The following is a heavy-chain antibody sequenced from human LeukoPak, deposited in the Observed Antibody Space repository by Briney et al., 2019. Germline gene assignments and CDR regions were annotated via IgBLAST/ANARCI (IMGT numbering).Heavy chain of an antibody. CDR3: AKDQGRRGYSRRGGFDY. D-gene: IGHD5-12*01. V-gene: IGHV3-30*02. Sequence: GGSLRPSCAASGFTFSSYGMHWVRQAPGKGLEWVAFIRYDGSNKYYADSVKGRFTISRDNSKNTLYLQMNGLRAEDTAVYYCAKDQGRRGYSRRGGFDYWGQGTLVTVSS. CDR2: IRYDGSNK. CDR1: GFTFSSYG. J-gene: IGHJ4*02.